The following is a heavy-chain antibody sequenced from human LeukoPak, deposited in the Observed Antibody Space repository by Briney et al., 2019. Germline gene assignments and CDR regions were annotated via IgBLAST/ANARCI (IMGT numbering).Heavy chain of an antibody. CDR1: GFTFSSYA. J-gene: IGHJ3*02. D-gene: IGHD2-2*02. Sequence: GGSLRLSCAASGFTFSSYAMHWVRQAPGKGLEYVSDISSNGGSTYYANSVKGRFTISRDNSKNTLYLQMGSLRAEDMAVYYCARGSYCSSTSCYTVNAFDIWAKGQWSPSLQ. CDR3: ARGSYCSSTSCYTVNAFDI. CDR2: ISSNGGST. V-gene: IGHV3-64*01.